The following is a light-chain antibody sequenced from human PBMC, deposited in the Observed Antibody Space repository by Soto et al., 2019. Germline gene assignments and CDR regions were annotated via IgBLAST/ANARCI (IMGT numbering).Light chain of an antibody. Sequence: QSALTQPASVSGSPGQSITISCTGTSSDVGSYNLVSWYQQHPGKAPKVMIYEVTKRPSGVSEHFSGSKSGNTASLTISGLQAEDEADYYCCSYAGSSTLVFGGGTKLTVL. CDR1: SSDVGSYNL. CDR2: EVT. V-gene: IGLV2-23*02. CDR3: CSYAGSSTLV. J-gene: IGLJ3*02.